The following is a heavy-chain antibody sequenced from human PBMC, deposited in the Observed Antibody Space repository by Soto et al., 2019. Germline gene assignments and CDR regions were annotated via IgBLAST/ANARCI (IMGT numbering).Heavy chain of an antibody. CDR3: ARDLSPYGDYESYSYGMDL. V-gene: IGHV3-30*03. J-gene: IGHJ6*02. D-gene: IGHD4-17*01. CDR1: GFTFSPYG. Sequence: QVQLVESGGGVVQPGRSLRLSCAASGFTFSPYGMHWVRQAPGKGLEWVTARSYHGSNNYYADSVKGRFTISRDNSKNTLYLEMNSLRAEDTAVYYCARDLSPYGDYESYSYGMDLWGQGTTVIVS. CDR2: RSYHGSNN.